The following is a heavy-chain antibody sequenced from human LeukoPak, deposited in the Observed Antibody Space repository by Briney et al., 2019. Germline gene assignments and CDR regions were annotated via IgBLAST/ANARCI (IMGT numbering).Heavy chain of an antibody. CDR2: INPNSGGT. V-gene: IGHV1-2*04. CDR3: AREAQGTGCSSTSCPFDY. CDR1: GYTFTGYY. D-gene: IGHD2-2*01. Sequence: ASVKVSCKASGYTFTGYYMHWVRQAPGQGLEWMGRINPNSGGTNYAQKFQGWVTMTRDTSISTAYMELSRLRSDDTAVYYCAREAQGTGCSSTSCPFDYWGQGTLVTVSS. J-gene: IGHJ4*02.